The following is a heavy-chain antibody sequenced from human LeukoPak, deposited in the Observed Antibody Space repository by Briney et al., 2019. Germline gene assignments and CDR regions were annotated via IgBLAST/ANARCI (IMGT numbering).Heavy chain of an antibody. J-gene: IGHJ4*02. Sequence: SETLSLTCTVSGGSISSYYWSWIRQPPGKGLEWIGYIYYSGSTNYNPSLKSRVTISVDTSKNQFSLKLSSVTAADTAVYCCARDRDWNSGFDYWGQGTLVTVSS. D-gene: IGHD1-7*01. CDR1: GGSISSYY. CDR2: IYYSGST. CDR3: ARDRDWNSGFDY. V-gene: IGHV4-59*01.